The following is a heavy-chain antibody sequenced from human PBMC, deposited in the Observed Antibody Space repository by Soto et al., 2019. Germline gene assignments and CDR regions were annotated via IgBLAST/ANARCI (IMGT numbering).Heavy chain of an antibody. D-gene: IGHD3-3*01. CDR3: ASSYYDFWSGQGGMDV. J-gene: IGHJ6*04. Sequence: GGSLRLSCAASGFTFSSYGMHWVRQAPGKGLEWVAVIWYDGSNKYYADSVKGRFTISRDNSKNTLYLQMNSLRAEDTAVYYCASSYYDFWSGQGGMDVWGKGTTVTVSS. CDR1: GFTFSSYG. CDR2: IWYDGSNK. V-gene: IGHV3-33*01.